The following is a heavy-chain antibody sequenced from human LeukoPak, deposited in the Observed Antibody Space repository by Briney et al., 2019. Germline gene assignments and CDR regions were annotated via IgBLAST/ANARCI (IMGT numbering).Heavy chain of an antibody. Sequence: ATVKVSCKASGYTFTGYYMHWVRQAPGQGLEWMGWINPNSGGTNYAQKFQGRVTMTRDTSISTAYMELSRLRSDDTAVYYCARDTAVAGHDAFDIWGQGTMVTASS. CDR3: ARDTAVAGHDAFDI. CDR1: GYTFTGYY. J-gene: IGHJ3*02. D-gene: IGHD6-19*01. CDR2: INPNSGGT. V-gene: IGHV1-2*02.